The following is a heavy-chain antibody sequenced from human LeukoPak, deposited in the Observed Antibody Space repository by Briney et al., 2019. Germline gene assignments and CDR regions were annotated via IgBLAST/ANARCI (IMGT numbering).Heavy chain of an antibody. CDR2: IRSKAYGGTT. D-gene: IGHD6-13*01. CDR1: GFTFGDYA. V-gene: IGHV3-49*03. J-gene: IGHJ4*02. Sequence: GGSLRLSCIVSGFTFGDYAMSWFRQAPGKGLEWVGFIRSKAYGGTTEYAASVKGRFSTSRDDSKSIAYLQMNSLKTEDTAMYYCTRKFPMQPMDYWGQGTLVTVSS. CDR3: TRKFPMQPMDY.